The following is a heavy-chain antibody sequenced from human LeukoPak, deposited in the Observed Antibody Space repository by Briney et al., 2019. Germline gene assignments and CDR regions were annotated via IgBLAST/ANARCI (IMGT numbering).Heavy chain of an antibody. J-gene: IGHJ6*02. CDR1: GFTFSDYY. V-gene: IGHV3-11*01. D-gene: IGHD4-17*01. Sequence: GGSLRLSCAAPGFTFSDYYMSWIRQAPGKELEWVSYISSSGSTIYYADSVKGRFTISRDNAKNSLYLQMNSLRAEDTAVYYCASAMTTVTTHYYGMDVWGQGTTVTVSS. CDR3: ASAMTTVTTHYYGMDV. CDR2: ISSSGSTI.